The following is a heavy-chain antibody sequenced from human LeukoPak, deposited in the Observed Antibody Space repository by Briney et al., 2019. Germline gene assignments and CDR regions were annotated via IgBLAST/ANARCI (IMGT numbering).Heavy chain of an antibody. V-gene: IGHV1-2*02. CDR2: INPNSGGT. CDR1: GYTFTGYY. J-gene: IGHJ3*02. Sequence: ASVKVSCKASGYTFTGYYMHWVRQAPGQGLEWMGWINPNSGGTNYAQKFQGRVTMTRNTSISTAYMELSSLRSEDTAVYYCARGPYSSGRAIWGQGTMVTVSS. D-gene: IGHD6-19*01. CDR3: ARGPYSSGRAI.